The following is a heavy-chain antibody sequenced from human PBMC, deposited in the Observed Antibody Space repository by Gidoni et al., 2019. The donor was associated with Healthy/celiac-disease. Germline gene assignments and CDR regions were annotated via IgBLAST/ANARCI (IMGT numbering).Heavy chain of an antibody. CDR2: ISYDGSNK. CDR3: AKAGGGGSQYYFDY. CDR1: GFTFRRYG. D-gene: IGHD2-21*01. J-gene: IGHJ4*02. Sequence: QVQLVESGGGVVQPGRSLRLSCAASGFTFRRYGMPWVRQAPGKGLEWVAVISYDGSNKSYADSVKGRFTISRDNSKNTLYLQMNSLRAEDTAVYYCAKAGGGGSQYYFDYWGQGTLVTVSS. V-gene: IGHV3-30*18.